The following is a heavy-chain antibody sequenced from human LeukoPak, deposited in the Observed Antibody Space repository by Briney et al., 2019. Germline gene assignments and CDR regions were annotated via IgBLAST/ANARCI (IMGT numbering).Heavy chain of an antibody. J-gene: IGHJ4*02. Sequence: GGSLRPSCAASGFTFSRYWMSWVCQAPGKGLEWVASIKQDGSERYYVDSVKGRFTISSDNAKNSVYVQMNSLRAEDTAVFYCARSTSWYHKFDYWGEGTLVTVSS. CDR2: IKQDGSER. D-gene: IGHD6-19*01. CDR3: ARSTSWYHKFDY. V-gene: IGHV3-7*04. CDR1: GFTFSRYW.